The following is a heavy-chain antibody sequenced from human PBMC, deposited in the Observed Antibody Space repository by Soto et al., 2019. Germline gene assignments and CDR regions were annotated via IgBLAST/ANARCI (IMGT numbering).Heavy chain of an antibody. CDR3: ARRAFGSSRSFDL. D-gene: IGHD6-6*01. CDR1: GFAFSSHP. Sequence: PVGSVRLSCAASGFAFSSHPMSWVRQAPERGLEWVSGISDGGDLTYNADSVKGRFTISRDNSKNILFLQMNSLRAEDTALYYCARRAFGSSRSFDLWGQGTMVTVSS. CDR2: ISDGGDLT. V-gene: IGHV3-23*01. J-gene: IGHJ3*01.